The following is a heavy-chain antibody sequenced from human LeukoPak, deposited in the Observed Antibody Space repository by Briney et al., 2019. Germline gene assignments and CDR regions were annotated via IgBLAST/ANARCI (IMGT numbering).Heavy chain of an antibody. D-gene: IGHD3-16*01. CDR2: IYTSGST. Sequence: PSETLSLTCTVSGGSISSGSYYWSRIRQPAGKGLEWIGRIYTSGSTNYNPSLKSRVTISVDTSKNQFSLKLSSVTAADTAVYYCARASRGIWVYWGQGTLVTVSS. CDR1: GGSISSGSYY. J-gene: IGHJ4*02. CDR3: ARASRGIWVY. V-gene: IGHV4-61*02.